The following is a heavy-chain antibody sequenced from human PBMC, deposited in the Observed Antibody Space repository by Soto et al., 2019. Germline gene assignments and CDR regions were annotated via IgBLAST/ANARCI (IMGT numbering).Heavy chain of an antibody. CDR2: IIPIFGTA. D-gene: IGHD2-21*01. Sequence: QVQLVQSGAEVKKPGSSVKVSCKASGGTFSSYAISWVRQAPGQGLEWMGGIIPIFGTANYAQKFQGRVTITADKSTSTAYMELSSLRSEDTAVYYCAGDPGSILWWGGVFDIWGQGTMVTVSS. CDR1: GGTFSSYA. J-gene: IGHJ3*02. V-gene: IGHV1-69*06. CDR3: AGDPGSILWWGGVFDI.